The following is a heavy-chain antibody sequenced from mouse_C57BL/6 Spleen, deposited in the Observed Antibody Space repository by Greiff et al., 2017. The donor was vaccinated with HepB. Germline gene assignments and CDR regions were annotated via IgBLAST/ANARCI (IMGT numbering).Heavy chain of an antibody. J-gene: IGHJ3*01. CDR1: GYAFTNYL. Sequence: VQLQESGAELVRPGPSVKVSCKASGYAFTNYLIEWVKQRPGQGLEWIGVINPGSGGTNYNEKFKGKATLTADKSSSTAYMQLSSLTSEDSAVYFCARRAAYWGQGTLVTVSA. V-gene: IGHV1-54*01. CDR3: ARRAAY. CDR2: INPGSGGT.